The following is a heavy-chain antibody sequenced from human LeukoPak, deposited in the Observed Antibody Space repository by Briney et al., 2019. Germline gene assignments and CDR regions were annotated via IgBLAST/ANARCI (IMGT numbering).Heavy chain of an antibody. CDR1: GYTFTSYA. CDR3: ASNRQINGDYRYYYYYMDV. J-gene: IGHJ6*03. D-gene: IGHD4-17*01. Sequence: GASVKVSCKASGYTFTSYAMNWVRQAPGQGLEWMGWINTNTGSPTYAQGFTGRFVFSLDTSVSTAYLQISSLKAEDTAVYYCASNRQINGDYRYYYYYMDVWGKGTTVTVSS. CDR2: INTNTGSP. V-gene: IGHV7-4-1*02.